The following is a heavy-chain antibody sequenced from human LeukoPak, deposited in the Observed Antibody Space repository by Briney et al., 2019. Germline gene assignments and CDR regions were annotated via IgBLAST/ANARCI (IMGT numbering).Heavy chain of an antibody. CDR3: ARSPTYYDFWSGYPNDRQYFDY. D-gene: IGHD3-3*01. CDR1: GFTFSSYA. CDR2: ISGSGGST. J-gene: IGHJ4*02. V-gene: IGHV3-23*01. Sequence: GGSLRLSCAASGFTFSSYAMSWVRQAPGKGLEWVSAISGSGGSTYYADSVKGRFTISRDNAKNSLYLQMNSLRAEDTAVYYCARSPTYYDFWSGYPNDRQYFDYWGQGTLVTVSS.